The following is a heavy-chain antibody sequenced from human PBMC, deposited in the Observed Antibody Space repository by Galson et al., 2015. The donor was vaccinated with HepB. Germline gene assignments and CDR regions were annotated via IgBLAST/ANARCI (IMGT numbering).Heavy chain of an antibody. CDR1: GFTFSSYW. CDR3: ARSYYYGSESYAFDI. J-gene: IGHJ3*02. Sequence: SLRLSCAASGFTFSSYWMHWVRQAPGKGLVWVSRINSDGSATSHADSVKGRFTISRDNAKNALYLQMNSLRAEDTAVYYCARSYYYGSESYAFDIWGQGTMVTVSS. CDR2: INSDGSAT. D-gene: IGHD3-10*01. V-gene: IGHV3-74*01.